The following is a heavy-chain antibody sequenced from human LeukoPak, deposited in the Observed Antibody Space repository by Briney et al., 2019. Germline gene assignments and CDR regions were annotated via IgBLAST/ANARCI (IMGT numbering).Heavy chain of an antibody. CDR3: ARSYYDFWSGYYKVSPTYYYYYYYMDV. CDR1: RFTFSSYS. J-gene: IGHJ6*03. CDR2: ISSSSSYI. V-gene: IGHV3-21*01. Sequence: GGSLRLSCAASRFTFSSYSMNWVRQAPGKRLEWVSSISSSSSYIYYADSVKGRFTISRDNAKNSLYLQMNSLRAEDTAVYYCARSYYDFWSGYYKVSPTYYYYYYYMDVWGKGTTVTVSS. D-gene: IGHD3-3*01.